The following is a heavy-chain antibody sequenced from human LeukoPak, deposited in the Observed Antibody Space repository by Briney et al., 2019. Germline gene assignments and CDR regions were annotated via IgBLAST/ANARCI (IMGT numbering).Heavy chain of an antibody. D-gene: IGHD3-22*01. CDR1: GFTFRSYA. CDR3: ARDLGWRSGYYSDY. CDR2: ISGSGSAT. V-gene: IGHV3-23*01. J-gene: IGHJ4*02. Sequence: PGGSLRLSCAASGFTFRSYAMNWVRQAPGKGLEWVSAISGSGSATYYADSVKGRFTISRNNSKNTLYLQMNSLRAEDTAVYYCARDLGWRSGYYSDYWGQGTLVTVSS.